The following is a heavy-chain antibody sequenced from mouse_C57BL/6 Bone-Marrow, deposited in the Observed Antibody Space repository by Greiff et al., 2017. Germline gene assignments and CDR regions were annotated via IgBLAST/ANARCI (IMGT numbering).Heavy chain of an antibody. CDR2: IDPSDSYT. V-gene: IGHV1-69*01. CDR1: GYTFTSYW. CDR3: ARRWLLNAMDY. Sequence: VQLQQPGAELVMPGASVTLSCKASGYTFTSYWMHWVKPRPGQGLEWIGEIDPSDSYTNYNPKFKGKSTFTVDKSSSTAYMQLSRLTSEDSAVYYCARRWLLNAMDYWGQGTSVTVSS. D-gene: IGHD2-3*01. J-gene: IGHJ4*01.